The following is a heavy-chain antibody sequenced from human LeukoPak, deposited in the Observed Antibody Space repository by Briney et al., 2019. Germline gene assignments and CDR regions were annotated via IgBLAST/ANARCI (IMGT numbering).Heavy chain of an antibody. J-gene: IGHJ4*02. CDR3: ARDSGIAAAGRYGFDY. Sequence: GGSLRLSCAASGFTFSSYGMQWVRQAPGKGLEWVAVISYDGSNKYYADSVKGRFTISRDNSKNTLYLQMNSLRAEDTAVYYCARDSGIAAAGRYGFDYWGQGTLVTVSS. V-gene: IGHV3-30*03. CDR2: ISYDGSNK. D-gene: IGHD6-13*01. CDR1: GFTFSSYG.